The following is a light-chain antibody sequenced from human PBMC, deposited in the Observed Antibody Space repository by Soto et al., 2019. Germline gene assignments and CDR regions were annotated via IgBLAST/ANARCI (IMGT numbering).Light chain of an antibody. Sequence: MVMTQSPATLSVSPGERVTLSCRTSQSVASNLAWYQQKPGQAPRLLIHAASTRATGIPARFSGSGSGTEFTLTISSLQSEDSAIYYCQQYNNWPPITFGQGTRLEIK. J-gene: IGKJ5*01. CDR3: QQYNNWPPIT. V-gene: IGKV3-15*01. CDR2: AAS. CDR1: QSVASN.